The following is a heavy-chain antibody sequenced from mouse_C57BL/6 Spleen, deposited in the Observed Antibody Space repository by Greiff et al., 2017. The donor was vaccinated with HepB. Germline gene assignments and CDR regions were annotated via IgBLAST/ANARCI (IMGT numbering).Heavy chain of an antibody. Sequence: QVHVKQPGAELVRPGSSVKLSCKASGYTFTSYWMHWVKQRPIQGLEWIGNIDPSDSETHYNQKFKDKATLTVDKSSSTAYMQLSSLTSEDSAVYYCARDLITTASYYAMDYWGQGTSVTVSS. J-gene: IGHJ4*01. D-gene: IGHD1-1*01. V-gene: IGHV1-52*01. CDR3: ARDLITTASYYAMDY. CDR2: IDPSDSET. CDR1: GYTFTSYW.